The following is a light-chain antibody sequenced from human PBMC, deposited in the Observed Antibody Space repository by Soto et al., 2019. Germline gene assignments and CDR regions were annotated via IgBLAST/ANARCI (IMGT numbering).Light chain of an antibody. Sequence: EIVMTQSPAILSVSPGERATLSCRASQSVGSNLAWYQQKPGQAPRLLIYDASNRATGIPARFSGSGSGTDFTLTISSLEPEDFAVYYCQQRSNWPPITFGQGTRLEIK. CDR3: QQRSNWPPIT. CDR2: DAS. V-gene: IGKV3-11*01. J-gene: IGKJ5*01. CDR1: QSVGSN.